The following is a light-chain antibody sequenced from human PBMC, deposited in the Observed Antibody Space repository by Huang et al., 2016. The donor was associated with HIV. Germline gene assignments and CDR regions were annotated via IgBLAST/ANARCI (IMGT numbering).Light chain of an antibody. J-gene: IGKJ4*01. CDR1: QGVSIY. V-gene: IGKV3-11*01. CDR3: QQRSDWPLT. CDR2: DAS. Sequence: IVLTQSPATLSLSPGERATLSCRASQGVSIYLAWYQQKPGQAPRLLIYDASNRATGIPARFSGSGSGTDFTLTISSLEPEDFAVYYCQQRSDWPLTFSGGTTVEIK.